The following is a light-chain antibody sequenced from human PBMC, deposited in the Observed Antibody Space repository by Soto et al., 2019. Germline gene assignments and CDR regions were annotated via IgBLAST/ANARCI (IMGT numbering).Light chain of an antibody. CDR2: AAS. CDR3: QQYNDLVT. J-gene: IGKJ4*01. CDR1: QSVSSH. V-gene: IGKV3-15*01. Sequence: IVMTQSPGTLSVSPGERVTLSCRASQSVSSHLAWYQQKPGQAPRLLMYAASTRANGVPPRFSGSGSGTEFTLTITSLQSEDFVLYYCQQYNDLVTFGGGTKVEIK.